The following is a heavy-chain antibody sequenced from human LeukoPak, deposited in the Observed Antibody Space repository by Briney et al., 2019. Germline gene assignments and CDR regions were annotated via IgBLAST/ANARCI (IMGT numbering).Heavy chain of an antibody. J-gene: IGHJ4*02. Sequence: GGSLRLSCAASGFTFRSYGMHWVRQAPGKGLECVAVIWYDGSIKYYADSVKGRFTISRDNSKNTLYQQMNSLRAEDTAVYYCARDKRFTGSSWYLDYWGQGTLVTVSS. V-gene: IGHV3-33*01. CDR3: ARDKRFTGSSWYLDY. D-gene: IGHD6-13*01. CDR1: GFTFRSYG. CDR2: IWYDGSIK.